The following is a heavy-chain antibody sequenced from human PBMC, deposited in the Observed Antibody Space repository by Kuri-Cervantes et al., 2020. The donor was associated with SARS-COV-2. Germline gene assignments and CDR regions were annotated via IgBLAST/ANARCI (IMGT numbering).Heavy chain of an antibody. Sequence: LTCAASGFTFSSYGMHWVRQAPGKGLEWVAVIWYDGSNKYYADSVKGRFTISRDNSKNTLYLQMNSLRAEDTAVYYCARDTVRGVIRYYFDYWGQGTLVTVSS. D-gene: IGHD3-16*02. V-gene: IGHV3-33*08. CDR3: ARDTVRGVIRYYFDY. CDR2: IWYDGSNK. J-gene: IGHJ4*02. CDR1: GFTFSSYG.